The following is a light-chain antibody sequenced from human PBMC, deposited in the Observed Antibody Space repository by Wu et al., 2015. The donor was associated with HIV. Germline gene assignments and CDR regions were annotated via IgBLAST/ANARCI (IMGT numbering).Light chain of an antibody. CDR1: QSVSSN. CDR3: QQYHNWPPRT. CDR2: GAS. V-gene: IGKV3-15*01. Sequence: EIVMTQSPATLSVSPGERATLSCRASQSVSSNLAWYQQKLGQAPRLLIYGASTRATDIPARFSGSGSGTEFTLTISSMQSEDFAVYYCQQYHNWPPRTFGQGTKVEI. J-gene: IGKJ1*01.